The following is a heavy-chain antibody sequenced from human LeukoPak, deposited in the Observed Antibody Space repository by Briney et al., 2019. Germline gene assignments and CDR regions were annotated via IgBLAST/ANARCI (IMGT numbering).Heavy chain of an antibody. CDR1: GYSLSSGYY. V-gene: IGHV4-38-2*02. Sequence: SETLCLSCAVSGYSLSSGYYWGWIRQPPGKGLEWIGSIYHSGSTNYNPSLKSRVTISVDTSKNQFSLKLSSVTDAETAVYYCARDRAVTSSYNAFDMWGQGKMVTVSS. CDR3: ARDRAVTSSYNAFDM. D-gene: IGHD4-17*01. CDR2: IYHSGST. J-gene: IGHJ3*02.